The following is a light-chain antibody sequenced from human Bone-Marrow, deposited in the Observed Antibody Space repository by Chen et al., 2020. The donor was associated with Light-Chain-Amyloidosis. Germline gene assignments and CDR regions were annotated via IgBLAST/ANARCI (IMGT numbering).Light chain of an antibody. CDR1: DLPTKY. CDR2: RDT. Sequence: SYELTQPPSVSVSPGPTARITCSGDDLPTKYAYWYQQKPGLAPVLVIHRDTERPSGISERFSGSSTGTTATLTISGVQAEDEADYHCQSADSSGTYEVIFGGGTKLTVL. J-gene: IGLJ2*01. V-gene: IGLV3-25*03. CDR3: QSADSSGTYEVI.